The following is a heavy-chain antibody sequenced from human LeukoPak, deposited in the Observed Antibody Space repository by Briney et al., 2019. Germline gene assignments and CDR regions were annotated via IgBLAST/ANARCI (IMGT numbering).Heavy chain of an antibody. V-gene: IGHV3-48*02. Sequence: GGSLRLSCAASGFTFRNFGLNWIRQAPGQGLKWISYIGSGGGNMHYADSVKGRFTVSRDNAKNSLHLQMNSLRDDDTAVYYCARDVNLLFFDVWGRGTPVTVSS. D-gene: IGHD2-21*01. CDR3: ARDVNLLFFDV. J-gene: IGHJ2*01. CDR1: GFTFRNFG. CDR2: IGSGGGNM.